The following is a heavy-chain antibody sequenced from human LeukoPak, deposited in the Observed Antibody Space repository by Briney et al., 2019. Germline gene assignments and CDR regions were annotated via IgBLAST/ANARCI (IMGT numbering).Heavy chain of an antibody. J-gene: IGHJ3*02. CDR2: ISSSSSYI. Sequence: PGGSLRLSCAASGFIFSSYWMSWVRQAPGKGLEWVSSISSSSSYIYYADSVKGRFTISRDNAKNSLYLQMNSLRAEDTAVYYCARDLSASYQWLGMVGAFDIWGQGTMVTVSS. CDR1: GFIFSSYW. D-gene: IGHD6-19*01. CDR3: ARDLSASYQWLGMVGAFDI. V-gene: IGHV3-21*01.